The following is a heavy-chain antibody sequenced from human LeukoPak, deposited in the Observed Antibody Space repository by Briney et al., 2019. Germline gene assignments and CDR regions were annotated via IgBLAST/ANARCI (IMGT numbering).Heavy chain of an antibody. CDR2: IHPDGRIT. CDR1: GFTISNYW. J-gene: IGHJ5*02. CDR3: APQQAYSPYNWFDP. D-gene: IGHD5-12*01. Sequence: PGGSLRLSCVGSGFTISNYWMHWVRQAPGTGLMWVSRIHPDGRITTYADSVKGRFTISRDNAKNTLYLQMNSLRAEDTAVYYCAPQQAYSPYNWFDPWGQGTPVTVSS. V-gene: IGHV3-74*03.